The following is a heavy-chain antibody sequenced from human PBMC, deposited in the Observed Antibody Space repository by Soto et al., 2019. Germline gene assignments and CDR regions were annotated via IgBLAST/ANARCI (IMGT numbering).Heavy chain of an antibody. CDR1: GYTFTSYG. CDR3: ARLYCSSTSCYDDY. D-gene: IGHD2-2*01. V-gene: IGHV1-18*01. CDR2: ISAYNGNT. Sequence: GASVKVSCKASGYTFTSYGISWVRQAPGQGLEWMGWISAYNGNTNYAQKLQGRVTMTTDTSTSTAYMELRSLTSDATAVYYCARLYCSSTSCYDDYWGQGTLVTVSS. J-gene: IGHJ4*02.